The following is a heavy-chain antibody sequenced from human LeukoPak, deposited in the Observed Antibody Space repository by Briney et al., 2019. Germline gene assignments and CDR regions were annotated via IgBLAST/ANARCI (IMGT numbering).Heavy chain of an antibody. J-gene: IGHJ4*02. CDR2: ISGSGGST. V-gene: IGHV3-23*01. CDR1: GFTFSSYA. CDR3: AKDPPRPDDSSGYWSLGSDY. Sequence: GGSLRLSCAASGFTFSSYAMSWVRQAPGKGLEWVSAISGSGGSTYYADSVKGRFTISRDNSKNTLYLQMNSLRAEDTAVYYCAKDPPRPDDSSGYWSLGSDYWGQGTLVTVSS. D-gene: IGHD3-22*01.